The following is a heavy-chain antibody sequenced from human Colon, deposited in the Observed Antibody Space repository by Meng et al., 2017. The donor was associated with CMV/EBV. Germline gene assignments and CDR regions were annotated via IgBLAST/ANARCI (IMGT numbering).Heavy chain of an antibody. CDR3: ARHSLTILTD. D-gene: IGHD2-8*02. V-gene: IGHV2-5*02. CDR2: IHWDDDK. Sequence: TSKDSGSALVEPTHTLSLICTFSGFSLTTTGAGVAWVRQPPGKAPELLALIHWDDDKRYSPSLKNRLNITKDTSKNQVVLPMTDLDPADTVTFYCARHSLTILTDWGQGALVTVSS. J-gene: IGHJ4*02. CDR1: GFSLTTTGAG.